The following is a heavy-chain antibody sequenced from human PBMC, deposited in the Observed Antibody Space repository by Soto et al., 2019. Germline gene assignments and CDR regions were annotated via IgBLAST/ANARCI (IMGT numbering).Heavy chain of an antibody. CDR2: IYHSGST. CDR3: ARAAMGGSSWPFDY. J-gene: IGHJ4*02. CDR1: GGSISSSNW. Sequence: QVQLQESGPGLVKPSGNLSLTCAVSGGSISSSNWWSWVRQPPGKGLEWIGEIYHSGSTNYNPSLKSRGTISVDKPKNQFPLKLSSVTAADTAVYYCARAAMGGSSWPFDYWGQGTLVTVSS. V-gene: IGHV4-4*02. D-gene: IGHD6-13*01.